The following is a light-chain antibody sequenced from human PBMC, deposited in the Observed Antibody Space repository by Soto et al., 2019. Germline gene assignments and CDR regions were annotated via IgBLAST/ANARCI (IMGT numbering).Light chain of an antibody. Sequence: QSVLTQPPSVSGAPGQRVTISCTGSSSNIGAGSDVHWFQQLPGTAPKLLIYGNNNRPSGVPDRFSGSKSGTSASLAITGLQSEDETDYDCQSFDSSLRGWVFGGGTKLTVL. CDR1: SSNIGAGSD. CDR3: QSFDSSLRGWV. J-gene: IGLJ3*02. CDR2: GNN. V-gene: IGLV1-40*01.